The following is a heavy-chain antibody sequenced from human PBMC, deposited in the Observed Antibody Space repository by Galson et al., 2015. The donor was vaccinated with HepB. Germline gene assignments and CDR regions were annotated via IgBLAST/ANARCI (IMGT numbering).Heavy chain of an antibody. V-gene: IGHV3-23*01. Sequence: SLRPSCAASGFTFSSYAMSWVRQAPGKGLEWVSAISGSGGSTYYADSVKGRFTISRDNSKNTLYLQMNSLRAKDTAVYYCAKSYDIVTGPRDYYGMDVWGQGTTVTVSS. CDR2: ISGSGGST. CDR3: AKSYDIVTGPRDYYGMDV. CDR1: GFTFSSYA. J-gene: IGHJ6*02. D-gene: IGHD3-9*01.